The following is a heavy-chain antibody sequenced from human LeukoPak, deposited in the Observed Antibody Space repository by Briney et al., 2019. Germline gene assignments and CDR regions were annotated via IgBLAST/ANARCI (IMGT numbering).Heavy chain of an antibody. V-gene: IGHV4-59*08. D-gene: IGHD2-21*01. CDR1: GGSISSYY. J-gene: IGHJ6*02. CDR3: ARITFVVEGYGMDV. Sequence: VKPSETLSLTCTVSGGSISSYYWSWIRQPPGKGLEWIGYIYYSGSTNYNPSLKSRVTISVDTSKNQFSLSLSSVTAADTAVYYCARITFVVEGYGMDVWGQGTTVTVSS. CDR2: IYYSGST.